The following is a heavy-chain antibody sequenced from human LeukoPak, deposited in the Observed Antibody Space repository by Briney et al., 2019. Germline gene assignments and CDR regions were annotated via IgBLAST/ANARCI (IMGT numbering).Heavy chain of an antibody. Sequence: SETLSLTCTVSGGSISSYYWSWIRQPPGKGLEWIGYIYYSGSTNYNPSLKSRVTISVDTSKNQFYLKLGSVTAADTAVYFCARALPPITFIRGLPGRFDPWGQGTLVSVSS. D-gene: IGHD3-10*01. CDR1: GGSISSYY. V-gene: IGHV4-59*12. CDR2: IYYSGST. CDR3: ARALPPITFIRGLPGRFDP. J-gene: IGHJ5*02.